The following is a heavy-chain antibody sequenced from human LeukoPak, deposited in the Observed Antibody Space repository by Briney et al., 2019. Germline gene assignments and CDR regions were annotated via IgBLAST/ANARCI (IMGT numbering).Heavy chain of an antibody. CDR2: IYYNGST. CDR3: ARLDYDSSGSQDY. D-gene: IGHD3-22*01. Sequence: PSETLSLTCTVSGGSVSSYYWSWIRQPPGKGLAWIGYIYYNGSTNYNPSLKSRVTISVDTSKNQFSLKLSSVTAADTAVYYCARLDYDSSGSQDYWGQGTLVTVSS. V-gene: IGHV4-59*08. CDR1: GGSVSSYY. J-gene: IGHJ4*02.